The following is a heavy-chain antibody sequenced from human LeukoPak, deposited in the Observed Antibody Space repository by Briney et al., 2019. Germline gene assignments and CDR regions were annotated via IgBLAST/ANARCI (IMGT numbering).Heavy chain of an antibody. CDR2: INPKSGDT. CDR1: GYTFTDYY. Sequence: ASVKVSCKASGYTFTDYYIHWVRQAPGQGLEFMGWINPKSGDTNYAQKFQGRVTMTRDTSISTAYMEVSRLRFDDTAVYYCATRSWLDYWGQGTLVTVSS. J-gene: IGHJ4*02. V-gene: IGHV1-2*02. CDR3: ATRSWLDY. D-gene: IGHD6-13*01.